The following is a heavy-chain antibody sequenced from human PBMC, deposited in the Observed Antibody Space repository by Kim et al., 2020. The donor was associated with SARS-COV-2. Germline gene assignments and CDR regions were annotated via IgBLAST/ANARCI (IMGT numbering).Heavy chain of an antibody. CDR3: ARARVVGATLRDAFDI. Sequence: GGSLRLSCAASGFTFSSYSMNWVRQAPGKGLEWVSSISSSSSYIYYADSVKGRFTISRDNAKNSLYLQMNSLRAEDTAVYYCARARVVGATLRDAFDIWGQGTMVTVSS. D-gene: IGHD1-26*01. CDR1: GFTFSSYS. J-gene: IGHJ3*02. CDR2: ISSSSSYI. V-gene: IGHV3-21*01.